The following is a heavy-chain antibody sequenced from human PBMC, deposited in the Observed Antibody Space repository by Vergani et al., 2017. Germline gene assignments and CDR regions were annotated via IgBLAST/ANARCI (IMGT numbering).Heavy chain of an antibody. CDR2: IYSGGST. CDR3: ARDIGSWSHPLDAFDI. Sequence: EVQLVESGGGLIQPGGSLRLSCAASGFTVSSNYMSWVRQAPGKGLEWVSVIYSGGSTYYTDSVKGRFTISRDNSKNTLYLQMNSLRAEDTAVYYCARDIGSWSHPLDAFDIWGQGTMVTVSS. CDR1: GFTVSSNY. V-gene: IGHV3-53*01. D-gene: IGHD3-3*01. J-gene: IGHJ3*02.